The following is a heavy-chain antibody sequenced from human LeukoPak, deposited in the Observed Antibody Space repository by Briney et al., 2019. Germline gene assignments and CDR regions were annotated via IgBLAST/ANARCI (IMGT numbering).Heavy chain of an antibody. J-gene: IGHJ4*02. CDR2: INSDGSST. Sequence: GGSLRLSCAASGFTFSSYWMHWVRQAPGKGLVWVSRINSDGSSTSYADSVKGRFTISRDNAKNTLYLQMNSLRAEDTAVYYCARAAVAGTRQKSYYFDYWGQGTLVTVSS. D-gene: IGHD6-19*01. CDR1: GFTFSSYW. CDR3: ARAAVAGTRQKSYYFDY. V-gene: IGHV3-74*01.